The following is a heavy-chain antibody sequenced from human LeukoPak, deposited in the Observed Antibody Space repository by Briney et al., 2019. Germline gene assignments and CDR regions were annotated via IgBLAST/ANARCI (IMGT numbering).Heavy chain of an antibody. CDR2: ISGSGGST. CDR1: GFTFSSYA. Sequence: GGSLRLSCAASGFTFSSYAMSWVRRAPGKGLEWVSSISGSGGSTYYADSVKGRFTISRDNSKNTLYLQMNSLRAEDTAVYYCAKGRRITAAGPDAFDIWGQGTMVTVSS. D-gene: IGHD6-13*01. CDR3: AKGRRITAAGPDAFDI. J-gene: IGHJ3*02. V-gene: IGHV3-23*01.